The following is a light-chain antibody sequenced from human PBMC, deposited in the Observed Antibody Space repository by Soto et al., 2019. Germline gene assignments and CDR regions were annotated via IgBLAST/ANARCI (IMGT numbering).Light chain of an antibody. CDR3: HQYDSSPRT. J-gene: IGKJ4*01. CDR2: GAS. V-gene: IGKV3-20*01. CDR1: QSVSSSY. Sequence: EIVLTQSPGTLSLSPGERATLSCRASQSVSSSYLAWYQQKPGQAPRLLIYGASSRATGIPDRFSGSGSVTDFTLTISRLEPGDFAVYYCHQYDSSPRTCGGGTKVEIK.